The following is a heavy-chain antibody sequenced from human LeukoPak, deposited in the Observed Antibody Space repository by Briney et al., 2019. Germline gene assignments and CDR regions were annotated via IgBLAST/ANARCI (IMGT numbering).Heavy chain of an antibody. CDR3: ARDLVDSGGYYFDY. D-gene: IGHD3-22*01. V-gene: IGHV4-59*12. CDR1: GGSINSNY. J-gene: IGHJ4*02. CDR2: IYYSGST. Sequence: TSETLSLTCTVSGGSINSNYWSWIRQRPGKGLEWIGYIYYSGSTNYSPSLKSRVTISVDKPKNHLSLKLSSVTAADTAIYYCARDLVDSGGYYFDYWGQGTLVTVSS.